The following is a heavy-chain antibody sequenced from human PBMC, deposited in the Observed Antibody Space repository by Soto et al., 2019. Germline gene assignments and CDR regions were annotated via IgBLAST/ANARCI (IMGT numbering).Heavy chain of an antibody. D-gene: IGHD3-10*01. J-gene: IGHJ6*02. V-gene: IGHV1-3*01. CDR3: ARDNPTIDSSGYYYYYGMDV. Sequence: QVQLVQSGAEVKKPGASVKVSCKASGYTFTSYAMHWVRQAPGQRLEWMGWTNAGNGNTKYSQKFQGRVTITRDTSASTAYMELSSLRSEDTAVYYCARDNPTIDSSGYYYYYGMDVWGQGTTVTVSS. CDR1: GYTFTSYA. CDR2: TNAGNGNT.